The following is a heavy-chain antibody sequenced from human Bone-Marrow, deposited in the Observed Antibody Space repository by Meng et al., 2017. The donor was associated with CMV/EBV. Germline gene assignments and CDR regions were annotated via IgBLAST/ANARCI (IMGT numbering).Heavy chain of an antibody. CDR2: MNPNSGNT. J-gene: IGHJ6*02. CDR3: ARARIEVEPDGSKIKYYNYGMDV. D-gene: IGHD2-2*01. Sequence: ASVNVSCKASGYTFTTYDINWVRQATGQGLEWMGWMNPNSGNTGYAQKFQGRVTLTRVTSITTAYMELSTLTSDDTAVYYCARARIEVEPDGSKIKYYNYGMDVWGQGTTVTVSS. CDR1: GYTFTTYD. V-gene: IGHV1-8*01.